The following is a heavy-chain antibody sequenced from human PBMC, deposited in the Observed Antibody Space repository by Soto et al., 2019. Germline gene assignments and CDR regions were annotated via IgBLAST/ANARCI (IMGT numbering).Heavy chain of an antibody. CDR3: ARPYGPLLSTSWHSYALDV. CDR1: AYTFTSYW. J-gene: IGHJ3*01. CDR2: IDPSDSYT. D-gene: IGHD2-2*01. V-gene: IGHV5-10-1*01. Sequence: GESLKISCNGSAYTFTSYWITWVRQMPGKGLEWMGRIDPSDSYTDYSPSFQGHVTISADKSITTAYLQWSSLKPSDTAMYYCARPYGPLLSTSWHSYALDVWGQGTMVTVSS.